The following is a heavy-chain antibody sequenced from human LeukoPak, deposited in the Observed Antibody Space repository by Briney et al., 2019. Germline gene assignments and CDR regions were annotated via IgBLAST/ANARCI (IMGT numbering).Heavy chain of an antibody. CDR1: GGSISSSSYY. CDR3: ARLAYSSSFFDY. V-gene: IGHV4-39*07. D-gene: IGHD6-6*01. CDR2: IYYSGST. Sequence: PSETLSLTCTVSGGSISSSSYYWGWIRQPPGKGLEWIGNIYYSGSTYYNPSLKSRLTISVDTSKNQFSLKLSSVTAADTAVYYCARLAYSSSFFDYWGQGTLVTVSS. J-gene: IGHJ4*02.